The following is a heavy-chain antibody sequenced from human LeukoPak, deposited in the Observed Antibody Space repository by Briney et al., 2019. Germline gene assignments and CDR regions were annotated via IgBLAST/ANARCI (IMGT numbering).Heavy chain of an antibody. Sequence: ASVKVSCKASGYTFTGYYMHWVRQAPGQGLEWMGWINPNSGGTNYAQKFQGRVTMTRDTSISTAYMELSSLRSEDTAVYYCARAAIPYSSGWYGRYNWFDPWGQGTLVTVSS. CDR3: ARAAIPYSSGWYGRYNWFDP. CDR2: INPNSGGT. V-gene: IGHV1-2*02. CDR1: GYTFTGYY. J-gene: IGHJ5*02. D-gene: IGHD6-19*01.